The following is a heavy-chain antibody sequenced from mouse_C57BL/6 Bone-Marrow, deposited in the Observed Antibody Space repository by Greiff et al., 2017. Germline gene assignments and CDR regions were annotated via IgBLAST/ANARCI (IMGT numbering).Heavy chain of an antibody. Sequence: EVKVVESGGGLVKPGGSLKLSCAASGFTFSDYGMHWVRQAPEKGLEWVAYISSGSSTIYYADTVKGRFTISRDNAKNTLFLQMTSLRSEDTAMYYCARGDEDYDATWCAYWGQGTLVTVSA. D-gene: IGHD2-4*01. CDR1: GFTFSDYG. J-gene: IGHJ3*01. V-gene: IGHV5-17*01. CDR2: ISSGSSTI. CDR3: ARGDEDYDATWCAY.